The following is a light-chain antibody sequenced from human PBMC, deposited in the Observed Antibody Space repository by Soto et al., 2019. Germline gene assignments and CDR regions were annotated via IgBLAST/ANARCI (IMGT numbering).Light chain of an antibody. CDR3: QQYGSSPST. CDR1: QSVSSTY. J-gene: IGKJ3*01. V-gene: IGKV3-20*01. Sequence: EIVLPQSPGTLSLSPGERATLSCRASQSVSSTYLAWYQQKPGQTPRLLFYGASSRATGIPDRFSGSGSGTDFTLTISRLEPEDFAVYYCQQYGSSPSTFGPGTKVDIK. CDR2: GAS.